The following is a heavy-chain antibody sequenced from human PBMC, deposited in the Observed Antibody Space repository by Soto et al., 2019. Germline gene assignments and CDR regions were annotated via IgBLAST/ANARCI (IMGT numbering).Heavy chain of an antibody. Sequence: PGGSLSLSCAASGFPFSSYSMHWVRQAPGKGLEWVAVISYDGSNKYYADSVKGRFTISRDNSKNTLYLQMNSLRAEDTAVYYCASTVDTAMVPFLNWFDPWGQGTLVTVSS. CDR3: ASTVDTAMVPFLNWFDP. CDR1: GFPFSSYS. D-gene: IGHD5-18*01. CDR2: ISYDGSNK. V-gene: IGHV3-30-3*01. J-gene: IGHJ5*02.